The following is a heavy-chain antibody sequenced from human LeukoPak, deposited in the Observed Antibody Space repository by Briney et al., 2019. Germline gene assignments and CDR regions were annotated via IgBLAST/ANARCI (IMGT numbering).Heavy chain of an antibody. D-gene: IGHD6-19*01. Sequence: GGSLRLSCAAPGFMFHDYAIHWPRQAPGKGLEWVSLISGDGGSTFYADSVKGRFTISRDNSKISLYLQMNSLRSDDTALYYCARESESSGWYDYWGQGTLVTVSS. J-gene: IGHJ4*02. CDR2: ISGDGGST. V-gene: IGHV3-43*02. CDR1: GFMFHDYA. CDR3: ARESESSGWYDY.